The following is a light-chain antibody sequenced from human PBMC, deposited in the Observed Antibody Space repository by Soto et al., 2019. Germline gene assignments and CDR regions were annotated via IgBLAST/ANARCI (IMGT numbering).Light chain of an antibody. CDR1: QCVSVY. CDR2: GAS. J-gene: IGKJ1*01. Sequence: DIVLTQSPHTLSLSPGVRATLSCRASQCVSVYLLWYQQKSGQAPSLLIYGASNRATGIPDRFSGSGSGTDFTLTISRLEPEDFAVYYCQQYGSSGTFGQGTKVDIK. V-gene: IGKV3-20*01. CDR3: QQYGSSGT.